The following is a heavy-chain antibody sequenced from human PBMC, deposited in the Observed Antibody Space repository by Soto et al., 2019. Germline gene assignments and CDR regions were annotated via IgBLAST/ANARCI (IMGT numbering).Heavy chain of an antibody. Sequence: SETLSLTCTVSGGSISRSSYYWGWIRQPPGKGLEWIGSIYYSGSTNYNPSLKSRVTISVDTSKNQFSLKLSSVTAADTAVYYCAAGGGLPRYYWGQGTLVTVSS. J-gene: IGHJ4*02. V-gene: IGHV4-39*07. CDR1: GGSISRSSYY. D-gene: IGHD5-12*01. CDR3: AAGGGLPRYY. CDR2: IYYSGST.